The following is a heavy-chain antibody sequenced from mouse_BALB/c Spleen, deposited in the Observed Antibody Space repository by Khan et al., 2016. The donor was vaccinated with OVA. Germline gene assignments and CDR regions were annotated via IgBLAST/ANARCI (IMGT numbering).Heavy chain of an antibody. V-gene: IGHV5-9-4*01. CDR3: ERLLRRPAWFAY. J-gene: IGHJ3*01. Sequence: EVELVESGGGLVKPGGSLKLSCAASGFTFSSYAMSWVRQSPEKRLEWVAEISSGGSYTYYPDTVTGRFTISRDNAKKTLYLEMSSLRSEDTAVYYCERLLRRPAWFAYWGQGTLVTVSA. CDR1: GFTFSSYA. D-gene: IGHD1-1*01. CDR2: ISSGGSYT.